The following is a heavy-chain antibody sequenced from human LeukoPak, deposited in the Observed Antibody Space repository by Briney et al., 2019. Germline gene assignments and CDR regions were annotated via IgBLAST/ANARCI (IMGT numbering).Heavy chain of an antibody. J-gene: IGHJ4*02. CDR1: GFTFSSYW. CDR2: IKQDGSEK. V-gene: IGHV3-7*01. D-gene: IGHD2-2*01. Sequence: GGSLRLSCAASGFTFSSYWMSWVRQAPGKGLEWVANIKQDGSEKYYVDSVKGRFTISRDNAKNSLYLQMNSLRAEDTAVYYCARDPKRYCSSTSCSGSLDYWGQGTLVTVSS. CDR3: ARDPKRYCSSTSCSGSLDY.